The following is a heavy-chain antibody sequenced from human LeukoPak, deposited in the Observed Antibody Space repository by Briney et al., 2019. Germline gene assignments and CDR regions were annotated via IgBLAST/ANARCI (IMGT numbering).Heavy chain of an antibody. CDR1: GNYL. CDR2: INSDGSWT. J-gene: IGHJ4*02. Sequence: GRSLRLSCAASGNYLMHWVRQAPGKGLVWVSHINSDGSWTSYADSVKGRFTISKDNAKNTVYLQMNNLRAEDTAVYYCVSFYGAYWGRGTLVTVSS. D-gene: IGHD2/OR15-2a*01. V-gene: IGHV3-74*01. CDR3: VSFYGAY.